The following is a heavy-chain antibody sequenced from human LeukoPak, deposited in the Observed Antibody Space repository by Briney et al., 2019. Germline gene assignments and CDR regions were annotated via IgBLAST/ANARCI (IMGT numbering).Heavy chain of an antibody. D-gene: IGHD6-13*01. CDR2: FSATDGSA. Sequence: GGSLRLSCAASGFTVSSYGMTWVRQAPGKGLEWVSAFSATDGSAQYAESVRGRFTISRDNSMNSLYLQMNSLRDEDTAVYFCAKARIAAAGTGAFDVWGQGTMVTVSS. CDR3: AKARIAAAGTGAFDV. CDR1: GFTVSSYG. V-gene: IGHV3-23*01. J-gene: IGHJ3*01.